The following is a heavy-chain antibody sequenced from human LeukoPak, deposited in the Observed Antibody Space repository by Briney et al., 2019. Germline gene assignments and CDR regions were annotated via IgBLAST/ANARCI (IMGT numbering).Heavy chain of an antibody. D-gene: IGHD6-19*01. J-gene: IGHJ4*02. CDR1: GFTFSGYS. V-gene: IGHV3-30*18. CDR3: AKERQWLVLDY. CDR2: ISYDGSNK. Sequence: GGSLRLSCAASGFTFSGYSMNWVRQAPGKGLEWVALISYDGSNKYYADSVKGRFTISRDNSKNTLYLQMNSLRAEDTAVYFCAKERQWLVLDYWGQGTLVTVSS.